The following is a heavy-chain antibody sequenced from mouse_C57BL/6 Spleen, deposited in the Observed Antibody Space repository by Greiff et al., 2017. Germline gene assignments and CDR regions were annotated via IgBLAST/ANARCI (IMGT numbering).Heavy chain of an antibody. CDR3: ARQEYYFDY. J-gene: IGHJ2*01. CDR1: GFTFSSYG. Sequence: EVMLVESGGDLVKPGGSLKLSCAASGFTFSSYGMSWVRQTPDKRLEWVATISNGGSYTYYPDSVKGRFTISRDNAKNTLYLQMSSLKSEDTAMYYCARQEYYFDYWGQGTTLTVSS. V-gene: IGHV5-6*01. CDR2: ISNGGSYT.